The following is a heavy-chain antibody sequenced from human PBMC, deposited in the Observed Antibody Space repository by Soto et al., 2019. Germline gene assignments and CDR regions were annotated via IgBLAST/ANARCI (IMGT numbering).Heavy chain of an antibody. D-gene: IGHD1-1*01. J-gene: IGHJ4*02. CDR3: ASVSLEGGYGNYFDY. CDR2: IYYSGST. Sequence: SETLSLTCTVSGGSISSGGYSWSWIRQLPGKGLEWVGYIYYSGSTYYNPSLKSRVTISVDTAKNIFSLKLSSVTAADTAVGFCASVSLEGGYGNYFDYWGQGTLVTVSS. CDR1: GGSISSGGYS. V-gene: IGHV4-31*03.